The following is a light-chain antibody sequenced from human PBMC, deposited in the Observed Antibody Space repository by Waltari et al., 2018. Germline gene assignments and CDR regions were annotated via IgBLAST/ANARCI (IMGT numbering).Light chain of an antibody. V-gene: IGLV3-19*01. CDR3: NCRDSSGNDLGV. J-gene: IGLJ3*02. Sequence: SSELNQEPAVSVALGQTVRITCQGDSLRRFYGNWYQQRPGQAPVLVIYGENNRPSGIPDRFSGSSSGNAASLTITGAQADDEADYYCNCRDSSGNDLGVFGGGTKLTVL. CDR1: SLRRFY. CDR2: GEN.